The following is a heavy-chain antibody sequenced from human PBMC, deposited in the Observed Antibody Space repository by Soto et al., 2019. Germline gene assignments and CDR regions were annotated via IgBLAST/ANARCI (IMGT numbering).Heavy chain of an antibody. CDR1: GFIFSRYG. J-gene: IGHJ6*02. D-gene: IGHD3-10*01. Sequence: VGSLRLSGAASGFIFSRYGIHWVRQAPGKGLEWVAVISYDGSNKYYAESVKGRLIISRDKSENTLYLQMNSLRAEDTAVYYCAKDLGSGKPYYYYAMDVWGQGTTVTVSS. CDR2: ISYDGSNK. CDR3: AKDLGSGKPYYYYAMDV. V-gene: IGHV3-30*18.